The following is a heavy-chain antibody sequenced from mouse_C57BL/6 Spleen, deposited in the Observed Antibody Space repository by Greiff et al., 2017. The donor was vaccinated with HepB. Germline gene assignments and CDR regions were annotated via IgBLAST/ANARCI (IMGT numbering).Heavy chain of an antibody. CDR1: GFTFSDYG. J-gene: IGHJ3*01. D-gene: IGHD2-5*01. CDR3: ATYYSNPWFAY. Sequence: EVNLVESGGGLVKPGGSLKLSCAASGFTFSDYGMHWVRQAPEKGLEWVAYISSGSSTIYYADTVKGRFTISRDNAKNTLFLQMTSLRSEDTAMYYCATYYSNPWFAYWGQGTLVTVSA. V-gene: IGHV5-17*01. CDR2: ISSGSSTI.